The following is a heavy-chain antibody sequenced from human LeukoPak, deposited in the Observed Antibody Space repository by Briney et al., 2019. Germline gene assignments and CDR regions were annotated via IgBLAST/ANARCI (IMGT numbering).Heavy chain of an antibody. V-gene: IGHV4-34*01. CDR3: ARRMSSTITYYDFWSGYSRPYYFDY. CDR2: INHSGST. J-gene: IGHJ4*02. CDR1: GGSFSGYY. Sequence: KPPETLSLTCAVYGGSFSGYYWSWIRQPPGKGLEWIGEINHSGSTNYNPSLKSRVTISVDTSKNQFSLKLSSVTAADTAVYYCARRMSSTITYYDFWSGYSRPYYFDYWGQGTLVTVSS. D-gene: IGHD3-3*01.